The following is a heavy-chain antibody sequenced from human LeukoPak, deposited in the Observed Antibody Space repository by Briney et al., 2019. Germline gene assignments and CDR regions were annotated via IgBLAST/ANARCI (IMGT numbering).Heavy chain of an antibody. CDR2: TYNTYT. CDR3: ARALAQGGSLDLYYFDS. Sequence: GASVKVSCKTSGYSSTTYGLSWVRQAPGQGLEWMGWTYNTYTHYAETFRDRLTMTTDTSTSTSYLELRSLRSDDTAVYYCARALAQGGSLDLYYFDSWGQGSLVTVSS. J-gene: IGHJ4*02. CDR1: GYSSTTYG. V-gene: IGHV1-18*01. D-gene: IGHD3-9*01.